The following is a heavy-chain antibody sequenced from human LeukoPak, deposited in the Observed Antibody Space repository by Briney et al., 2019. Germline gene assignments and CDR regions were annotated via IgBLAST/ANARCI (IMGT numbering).Heavy chain of an antibody. CDR2: INAGNGNI. V-gene: IGHV1-3*01. CDR3: ARDLATVTTVHFDY. CDR1: GYTFTSYA. D-gene: IGHD4-17*01. J-gene: IGHJ4*02. Sequence: ASVKVSCKASGYTFTSYAMHWVRQAPGQRLEWMGWINAGNGNIKYSQKFQGRVTITRDTSASTAYMELSSLRSEDTAVYYCARDLATVTTVHFDYWGQGTLVTVSS.